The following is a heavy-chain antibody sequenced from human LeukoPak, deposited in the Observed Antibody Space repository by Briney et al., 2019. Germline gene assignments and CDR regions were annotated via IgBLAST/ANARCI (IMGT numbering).Heavy chain of an antibody. V-gene: IGHV4-30-4*08. Sequence: PSETLSLTCTVSGGSISSGDYYWIWIRQPPGKGLEWIGYIYYSGSTYYSPALKSRVTISVDTTKNQSSLKLRSVTAADTAVYYCARDKVGAKLVVDYWGQGTLVTVSS. CDR2: IYYSGST. CDR3: ARDKVGAKLVVDY. CDR1: GGSISSGDYY. D-gene: IGHD1-26*01. J-gene: IGHJ4*02.